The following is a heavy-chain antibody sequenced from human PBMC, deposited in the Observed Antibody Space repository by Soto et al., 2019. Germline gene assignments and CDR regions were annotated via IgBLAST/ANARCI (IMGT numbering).Heavy chain of an antibody. V-gene: IGHV3-30-3*01. CDR1: GFTFSNYA. D-gene: IGHD2-15*01. CDR3: ARAGCDGGTCYTLVGLRYGMDV. J-gene: IGHJ6*02. CDR2: ISYDGNNK. Sequence: QVQLVESGGGVVQPGRSLRLSCAASGFTFSNYAMYWVRQAPGKGLEWVAVISYDGNNKYYADSVKGRFTISRDNSKNALNLQMTSLRAEDTAVYYCARAGCDGGTCYTLVGLRYGMDVWGQGTTVTVSS.